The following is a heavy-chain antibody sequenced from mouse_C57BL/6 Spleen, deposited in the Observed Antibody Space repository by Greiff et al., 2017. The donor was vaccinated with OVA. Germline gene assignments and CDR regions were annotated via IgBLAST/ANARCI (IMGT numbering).Heavy chain of an antibody. D-gene: IGHD4-1*01. CDR3: VQLTGSCDRDY. CDR1: GYAFSSSW. V-gene: IGHV1-82*01. Sequence: QVQLKESGPELVKPGASVKISCKASGYAFSSSWMNWVKQRPGKGLEWIGRIYPGDGDTNYTGKFKGKATLTADKSSSTAYMQLSSLTSEDSAVYSCVQLTGSCDRDYWGRGTSVTVSS. CDR2: IYPGDGDT. J-gene: IGHJ4*01.